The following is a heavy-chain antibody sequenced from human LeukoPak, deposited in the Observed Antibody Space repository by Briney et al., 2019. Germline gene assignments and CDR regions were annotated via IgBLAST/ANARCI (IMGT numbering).Heavy chain of an antibody. J-gene: IGHJ4*02. CDR2: IYSGGST. Sequence: GGSLRLSCAASGFTVNSNYMSWVRQAPGKGLEWVSVIYSGGSTYYADSVKGRFTISRDNSKNTLYLQMNSLRAEDTAVYYCARDDGSYGVDYWGQGTLVTVSS. CDR1: GFTVNSNY. V-gene: IGHV3-53*01. CDR3: ARDDGSYGVDY. D-gene: IGHD1-26*01.